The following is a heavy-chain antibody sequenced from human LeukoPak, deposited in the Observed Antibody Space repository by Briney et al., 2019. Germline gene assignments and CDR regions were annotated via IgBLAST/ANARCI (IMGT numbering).Heavy chain of an antibody. CDR2: IRYDGSNK. D-gene: IGHD4-23*01. CDR1: GFTFSSYG. J-gene: IGHJ4*02. Sequence: PGGSLRLSCAASGFTFSSYGMHWVRQAPGKGLEWVAFIRYDGSNKYYADSVKGRFTISRDNAKNSLYLQMNSLRAEDTAVYYCARDGNSGESLDYWGQGTLVTVSS. CDR3: ARDGNSGESLDY. V-gene: IGHV3-30*02.